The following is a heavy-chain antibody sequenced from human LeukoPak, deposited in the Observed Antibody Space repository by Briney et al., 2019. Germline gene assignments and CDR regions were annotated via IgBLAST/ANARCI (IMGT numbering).Heavy chain of an antibody. CDR1: SGSIGSSSNY. J-gene: IGHJ5*02. CDR2: VYYSGST. D-gene: IGHD2-8*01. V-gene: IGHV4-39*01. Sequence: SETLSLTCTVSSGSIGSSSNYWGWIRQAPGKGLEQIGNVYYSGSTFYNPSLKSRVTISVDTSKNQFSLKLRSVTAADTAIYYCARASFNVVFGNWFDPWGQGTLVTVSS. CDR3: ARASFNVVFGNWFDP.